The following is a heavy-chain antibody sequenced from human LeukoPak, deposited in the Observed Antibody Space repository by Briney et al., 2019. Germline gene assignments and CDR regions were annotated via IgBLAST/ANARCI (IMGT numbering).Heavy chain of an antibody. CDR1: GYTFTGYY. Sequence: ASVKVSCKASGYTFTGYYMHWVRQAPGQGLEWMGWINPNSGGTSYAQKFQGRVTMTRDTSITTAYLELSRLRSDDTAVYYCARDKDYYYYMDAWGKGTTVTVSS. J-gene: IGHJ6*03. V-gene: IGHV1-2*02. CDR2: INPNSGGT. CDR3: ARDKDYYYYMDA.